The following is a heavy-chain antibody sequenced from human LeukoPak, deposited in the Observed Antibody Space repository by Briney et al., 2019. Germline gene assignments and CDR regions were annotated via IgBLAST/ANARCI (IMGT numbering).Heavy chain of an antibody. CDR2: INHSGST. CDR3: ARLSPTVVRSPGQFDY. CDR1: GGSFSGYY. V-gene: IGHV4-34*01. D-gene: IGHD4-23*01. Sequence: SETLSLTCAVYGGSFSGYYWSWIRQPPGKGLEWIGEINHSGSTNYNPSLKSRVTISVDTSKNQFSLKLSSVTAADTAVYYCARLSPTVVRSPGQFDYWGQGTLVTVSS. J-gene: IGHJ4*02.